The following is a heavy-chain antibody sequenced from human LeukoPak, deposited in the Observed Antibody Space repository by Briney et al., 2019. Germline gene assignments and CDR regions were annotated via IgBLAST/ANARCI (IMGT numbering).Heavy chain of an antibody. J-gene: IGHJ4*02. CDR1: GFTFSSYS. Sequence: PGGSLRLSCAGSGFTFSSYSMNWVRQAPGKGLEWVSSISSSSLYIYYADSVKGRFTISRDNAKNSLYLQMNSLRAEDTAVYYCARSGRFGPFHYWGQGTLVTVSS. D-gene: IGHD3/OR15-3a*01. CDR2: ISSSSLYI. CDR3: ARSGRFGPFHY. V-gene: IGHV3-21*01.